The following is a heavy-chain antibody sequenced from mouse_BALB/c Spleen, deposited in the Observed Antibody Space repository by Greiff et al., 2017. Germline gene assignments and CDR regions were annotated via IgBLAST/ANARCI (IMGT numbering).Heavy chain of an antibody. D-gene: IGHD2-1*01. J-gene: IGHJ4*01. CDR2: ISSGSSTI. CDR1: GFTFSSFG. CDR3: ARWGGNYGAMDY. V-gene: IGHV5-17*02. Sequence: EVKLMESGGGLVQPGGSRKLSCAASGFTFSSFGMHWVRQAPEKGLEWVAYISSGSSTIYYADTVKGRFTISRDNPKNTLFLQMTSLRSEDTAMYYCARWGGNYGAMDYWGQGTSVTVSS.